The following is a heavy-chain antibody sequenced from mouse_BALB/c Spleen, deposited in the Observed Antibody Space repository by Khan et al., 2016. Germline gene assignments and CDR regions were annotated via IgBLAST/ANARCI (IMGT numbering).Heavy chain of an antibody. D-gene: IGHD2-14*01. Sequence: QIQLVQSGTELKKTGETVKISCKASGYTFTNYGMNWVKQAPGKGLKWMGWINTYTGETTYADDLKGRFALSLETSASTADLQINNLKNADMATYFCARGTANIDYWGQGTTLTVSS. V-gene: IGHV9-1*02. CDR1: GYTFTNYG. J-gene: IGHJ2*01. CDR3: ARGTANIDY. CDR2: INTYTGET.